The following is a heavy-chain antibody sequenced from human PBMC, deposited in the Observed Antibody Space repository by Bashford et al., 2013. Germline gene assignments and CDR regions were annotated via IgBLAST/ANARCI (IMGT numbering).Heavy chain of an antibody. V-gene: IGHV4-34*01. CDR1: GGSFSGYY. CDR3: ARGGGYCSSTSCYHDAFDI. Sequence: SSETLSLTCAVYGGSFSGYYWSWIRQPPGKGLEWIGEINHSGSTNYNPSLKSRVTISVDTSKNQFSLKLSSVTAADTAVYYCARGGGYCSSTSCYHDAFDIWGQGTMVTVSS. CDR2: INHSGST. J-gene: IGHJ3*02. D-gene: IGHD2-2*01.